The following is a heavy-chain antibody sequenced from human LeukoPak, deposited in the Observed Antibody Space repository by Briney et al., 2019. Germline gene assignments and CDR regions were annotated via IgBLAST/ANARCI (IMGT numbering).Heavy chain of an antibody. J-gene: IGHJ3*02. CDR3: ARLDIEYSSSTTTFDI. CDR2: IYHSGST. V-gene: IGHV4-38-2*01. CDR1: GYSISSGYY. Sequence: PSETLSLTCAVSGYSISSGYYWGWIRQPPGKGLEWIGSIYHSGSTYYNPSLKSRVTIPVDTSKNQFSLKLSSVTAADTAVYYCARLDIEYSSSTTTFDIWGQGTMVTVSS. D-gene: IGHD6-6*01.